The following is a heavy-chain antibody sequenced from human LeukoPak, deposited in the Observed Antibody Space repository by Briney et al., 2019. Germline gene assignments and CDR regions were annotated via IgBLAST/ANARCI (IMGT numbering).Heavy chain of an antibody. Sequence: PGGSLRLSCAASGFTFSGYGMHWVRQAPGKGLEWLAVIWYDGSNKYYADSVKGRFTISRDNSKNTLYLQMNSLRAEDTAVYYCAKDTDAYGGDMDVWGKGTTVTVSS. J-gene: IGHJ6*03. V-gene: IGHV3-33*06. CDR3: AKDTDAYGGDMDV. CDR1: GFTFSGYG. CDR2: IWYDGSNK. D-gene: IGHD3-16*01.